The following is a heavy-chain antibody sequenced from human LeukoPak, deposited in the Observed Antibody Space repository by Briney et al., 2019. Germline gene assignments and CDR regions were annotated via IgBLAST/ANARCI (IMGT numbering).Heavy chain of an antibody. J-gene: IGHJ6*03. CDR3: AKDGPANWTYYYYYYMDV. D-gene: IGHD1-1*01. V-gene: IGHV3-30*02. Sequence: GGSLRLSCAASGFTFSSYGMHWVRQAPGKGLEWVAFIRYDGSNKYHADSVKGRFTISRDNAKNTLYLQMSSLRAEDTAVYYCAKDGPANWTYYYYYYMDVWGKGTTVTISS. CDR1: GFTFSSYG. CDR2: IRYDGSNK.